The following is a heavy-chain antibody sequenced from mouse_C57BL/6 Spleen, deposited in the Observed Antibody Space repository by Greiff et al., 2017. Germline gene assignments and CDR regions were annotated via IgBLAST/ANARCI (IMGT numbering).Heavy chain of an antibody. V-gene: IGHV3-6*01. Sequence: EVKLVESGPGLVKPSQSLSLTCSVTGYSITSGYYWNWIRQFPGNKLEWMGYISYDGSNNYNPSLKNRISITRDTSKNQFFLKLNSVTTEDTATYYCARYGAMDYWGQGTSVTVSS. J-gene: IGHJ4*01. CDR1: GYSITSGYY. CDR2: ISYDGSN. D-gene: IGHD1-1*01. CDR3: ARYGAMDY.